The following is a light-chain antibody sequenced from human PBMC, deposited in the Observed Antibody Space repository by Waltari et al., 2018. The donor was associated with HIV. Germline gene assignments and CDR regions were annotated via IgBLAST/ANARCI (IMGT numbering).Light chain of an antibody. CDR3: SSYAATTTIV. Sequence: QSVLTQPASVSGSPGLSITISCTGTNSNLGAYDYVSWYQQHPGKAPKLLIYEGTIRSPGISYRFSGSKSGNTASMTISGLQAEDEAHYYCSSYAATTTIVFGGGTRLTVL. CDR2: EGT. J-gene: IGLJ3*02. V-gene: IGLV2-14*01. CDR1: NSNLGAYDY.